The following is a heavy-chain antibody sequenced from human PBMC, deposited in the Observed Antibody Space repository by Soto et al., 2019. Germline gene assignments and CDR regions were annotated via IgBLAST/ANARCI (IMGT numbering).Heavy chain of an antibody. CDR3: AKNWNWGSLVH. CDR1: GGSISNYY. V-gene: IGHV4-59*08. Sequence: PSETLSLTCTVSGGSISNYYWNWIRQPPGKGLEWIGYIYYSGSTSYNPSLKSRVTISVDTPKNQFSLKLSSVTAADTAVYYCAKNWNWGSLVHWGQGTLVTVSS. CDR2: IYYSGST. J-gene: IGHJ4*02. D-gene: IGHD7-27*01.